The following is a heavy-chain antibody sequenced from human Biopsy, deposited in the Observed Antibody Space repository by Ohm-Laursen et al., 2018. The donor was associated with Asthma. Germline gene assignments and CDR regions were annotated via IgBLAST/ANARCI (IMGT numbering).Heavy chain of an antibody. J-gene: IGHJ4*02. V-gene: IGHV3-23*01. CDR1: GFTFSSYA. Sequence: GSLRLSCTASGFTFSSYALTWVRQAPGQGLEWVSGISGGGGLQYYADSVKGRFTISRDNSKNTLYLQMNSQRAEDTARYYCPKVAGTYYYDSTGYPGVDYWGQGTPVTVSS. CDR3: PKVAGTYYYDSTGYPGVDY. CDR2: ISGGGGLQ. D-gene: IGHD3-22*01.